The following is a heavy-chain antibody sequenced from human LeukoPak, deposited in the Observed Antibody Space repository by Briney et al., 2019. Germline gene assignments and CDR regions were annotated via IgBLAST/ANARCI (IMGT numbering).Heavy chain of an antibody. CDR2: IYHSGST. CDR1: GGSISSSNW. CDR3: ASLVVVAATALFDC. J-gene: IGHJ4*02. D-gene: IGHD2-15*01. V-gene: IGHV4-4*02. Sequence: EASQTLSLTCAVSGGSISSSNWWSWVRQPPGKGLEWIGEIYHSGSTNYNPSLKSRVTLSVDKSKNQFSLKLISVTAADTAVYYCASLVVVAATALFDCWGPGTLVTVSS.